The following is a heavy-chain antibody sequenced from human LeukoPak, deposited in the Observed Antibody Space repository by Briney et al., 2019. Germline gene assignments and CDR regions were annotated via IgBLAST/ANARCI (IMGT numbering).Heavy chain of an antibody. V-gene: IGHV4-61*02. D-gene: IGHD2-2*01. J-gene: IGHJ6*03. CDR1: GDSISSGDYY. CDR2: ISSSGST. Sequence: SETLSLTCTVSGDSISSGDYYWSWIRQPAGKGLEWIGRISSSGSTNYNPSLKSRVTISVDTSKNQFSLKVNSVTAADTAVYYCARGFSGGQLLRAVGYYYYYMDVWGKGTTVTISS. CDR3: ARGFSGGQLLRAVGYYYYYMDV.